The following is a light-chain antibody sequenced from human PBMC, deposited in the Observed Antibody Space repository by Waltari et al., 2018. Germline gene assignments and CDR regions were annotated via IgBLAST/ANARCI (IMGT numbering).Light chain of an antibody. CDR2: DVS. V-gene: IGLV2-14*03. J-gene: IGLJ1*01. Sequence: QPALTQPASVSGSPGQPITISCSGTSSDVVGYNSVSCYQQHPGKAPKLMIYDVSYRPSGVSNRFSGSKSGNTASLTISGLRSEDEADYYCTSYISSSTRYVFGAGTKVTVL. CDR1: SSDVVGYNS. CDR3: TSYISSSTRYV.